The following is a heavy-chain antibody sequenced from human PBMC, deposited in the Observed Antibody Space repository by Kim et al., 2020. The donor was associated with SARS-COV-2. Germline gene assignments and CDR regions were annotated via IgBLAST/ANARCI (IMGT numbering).Heavy chain of an antibody. CDR3: ARGGPGY. CDR2: INDSGST. Sequence: SETLSLTCAVYGGSFSGYQWSWIRQSPGKGLEWIGQINDSGSTNYNPSFKSRVTISVDTSKNQFSLKLTSVTAADTAVYYCARGGPGYWGQGTLVTVSS. V-gene: IGHV4-34*01. J-gene: IGHJ4*02. CDR1: GGSFSGYQ.